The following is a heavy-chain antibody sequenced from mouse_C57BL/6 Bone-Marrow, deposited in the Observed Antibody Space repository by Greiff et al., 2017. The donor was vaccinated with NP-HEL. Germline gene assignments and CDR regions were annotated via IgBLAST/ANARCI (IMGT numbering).Heavy chain of an antibody. J-gene: IGHJ3*01. CDR3: ARFCYDGYYDWFAY. Sequence: EVQLQQSGPELVKPGASVKISCKASGYTFTDYYMNWVKQSHGKSLEWIGDINPNNGGTSYNQKFKGKATLTVDKSSSTAYMELRSLTSEDSAVYYCARFCYDGYYDWFAYWGQGTLVTVSA. D-gene: IGHD2-3*01. V-gene: IGHV1-26*01. CDR2: INPNNGGT. CDR1: GYTFTDYY.